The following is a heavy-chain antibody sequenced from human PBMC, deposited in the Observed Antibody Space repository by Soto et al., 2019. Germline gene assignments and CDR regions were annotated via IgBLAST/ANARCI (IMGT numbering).Heavy chain of an antibody. V-gene: IGHV4-39*01. D-gene: IGHD3-9*01. Sequence: QLQLQESGPGLVKPSETLSLTCSVSGDSINSDKYYWGWIRQPPGKGLEWIGSIYFRGNTYYNPSLQTRVTISLDKSKSKFSLKLNSVTAADSAVYFCGRLEGLATISYYFDFWGQGALVTVSS. CDR2: IYFRGNT. CDR1: GDSINSDKYY. CDR3: GRLEGLATISYYFDF. J-gene: IGHJ4*02.